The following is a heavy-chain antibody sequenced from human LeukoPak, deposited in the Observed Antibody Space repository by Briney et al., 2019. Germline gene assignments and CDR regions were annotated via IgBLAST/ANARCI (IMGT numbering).Heavy chain of an antibody. Sequence: PGGSLRLSCAASGFTFSSYSMNWVRQAPGKGLEWVSSISSSSSYIYYADSVKGRFTISRDNAKNSLYLQMNSLRAEDTAVYYCARDPPYSGYEKHFDYWGQGTLVTVSS. V-gene: IGHV3-21*01. D-gene: IGHD5-12*01. J-gene: IGHJ4*02. CDR2: ISSSSSYI. CDR1: GFTFSSYS. CDR3: ARDPPYSGYEKHFDY.